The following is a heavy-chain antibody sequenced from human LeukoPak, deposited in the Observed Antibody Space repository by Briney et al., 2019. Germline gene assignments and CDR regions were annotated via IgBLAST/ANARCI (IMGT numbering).Heavy chain of an antibody. J-gene: IGHJ3*02. CDR2: IYYSGST. D-gene: IGHD4-17*01. CDR1: GGSISSGDYY. V-gene: IGHV4-30-4*08. CDR3: ARPTTADEGRAFDI. Sequence: SETLSLTCTVSGGSISSGDYYWSWIRQPPGKGLEWIGYIYYSGSTYYNPSLKSRVTISVDTSKNQFSLKLSSVTAADTAVYYCARPTTADEGRAFDIWGQGTVVTVSS.